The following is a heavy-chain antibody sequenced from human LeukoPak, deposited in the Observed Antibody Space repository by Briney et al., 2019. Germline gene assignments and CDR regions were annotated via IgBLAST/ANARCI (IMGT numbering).Heavy chain of an antibody. Sequence: SGGSLRLSCAASGFTFNNYDMSWVRQAPGKGLEWVSTITDSGGSTYYADSVKGRFSISRDNSKNTLYLQMNSLRAEDTAVYYCAKRHYDILTSYYKALDYWGRGTLVTVSS. CDR1: GFTFNNYD. J-gene: IGHJ4*02. CDR3: AKRHYDILTSYYKALDY. D-gene: IGHD3-9*01. CDR2: ITDSGGST. V-gene: IGHV3-23*01.